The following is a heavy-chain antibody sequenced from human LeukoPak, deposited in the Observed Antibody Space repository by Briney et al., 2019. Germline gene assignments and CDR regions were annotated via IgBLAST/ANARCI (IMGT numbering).Heavy chain of an antibody. J-gene: IGHJ5*02. V-gene: IGHV4-61*02. CDR1: GDPIRSDSFY. D-gene: IGHD6-19*01. Sequence: SQTLSLTCTVSGDPIRSDSFYWNWIRQPAGKGLQWIGRIYASGSTNYNPSLKSRVTISLDTSRNRFSLNLRSVTATDTAVYFCARDRSSGWLNWFDPWGQGTLVTVSP. CDR2: IYASGST. CDR3: ARDRSSGWLNWFDP.